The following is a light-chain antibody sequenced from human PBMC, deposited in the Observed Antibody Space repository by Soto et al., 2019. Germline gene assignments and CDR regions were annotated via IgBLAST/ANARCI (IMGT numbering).Light chain of an antibody. V-gene: IGKV2-28*01. CDR2: LGS. CDR3: IQTLQTTLT. J-gene: IGKJ4*01. Sequence: DVVMTQSPLSLPLTPGEPASISCRSSHSHLHSTGSNYLDWYLXKTGRSPQLXIYLGSNRASGVPDRFSGSGSGTDFTLKISRVQAEDCAVDEGIQTLQTTLTFSGGTKVDI. CDR1: HSHLHSTGSNY.